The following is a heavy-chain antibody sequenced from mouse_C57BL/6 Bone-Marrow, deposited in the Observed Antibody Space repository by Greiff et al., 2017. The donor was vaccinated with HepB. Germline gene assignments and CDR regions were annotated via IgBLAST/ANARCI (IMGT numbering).Heavy chain of an antibody. D-gene: IGHD1-1*01. CDR2: IDPSDSYT. J-gene: IGHJ1*03. V-gene: IGHV1-50*01. Sequence: QVQLQQPGAELVKPGASVKLSCKASGYTFTSYWMQWVKQRPGQGLEWIGEIDPSDSYTNYNQKFKGKATLTVDTSSSTAYMQLSSLTSEDSAVYYCARGDYGSSSYFDVWGTGTTVTVSS. CDR1: GYTFTSYW. CDR3: ARGDYGSSSYFDV.